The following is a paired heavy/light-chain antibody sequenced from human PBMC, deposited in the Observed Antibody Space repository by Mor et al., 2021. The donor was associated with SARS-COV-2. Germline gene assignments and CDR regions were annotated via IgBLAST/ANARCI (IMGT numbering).Heavy chain of an antibody. V-gene: IGHV3-23*01. CDR3: AKSGDYRESDY. CDR1: GFTFSKYA. J-gene: IGHJ4*02. Sequence: EVQLLESGGGSVQPGGSLRLSCAASGFTFSKYAMSWVRQAPGKGLEWVSLILGSGDSTFYADSVKGRFTISRDNSKNTLYLQMNSLRVDDMAVYYCAKSGDYRESDYWGQGTLVTVSS. D-gene: IGHD1-26*01. CDR2: ILGSGDST.
Light chain of an antibody. CDR3: QQYYITPFT. CDR2: WAS. Sequence: IVMTQSPESLPVSLGERATINCKSSQSLLYSSNNKHYLAWYQHKPGQPPKLLIYWASTRQSGVPDRFSGSGSGTDFTLTIDSLQAEDVAVYYCQQYYITPFTFGPGTKVDIK. J-gene: IGKJ3*01. CDR1: QSLLYSSNNKHY. V-gene: IGKV4-1*01.